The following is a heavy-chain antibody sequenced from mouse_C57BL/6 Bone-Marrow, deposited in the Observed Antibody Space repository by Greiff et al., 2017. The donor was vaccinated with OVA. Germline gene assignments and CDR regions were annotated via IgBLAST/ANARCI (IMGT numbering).Heavy chain of an antibody. CDR2: IDPETGGT. D-gene: IGHD2-1*01. J-gene: IGHJ1*03. CDR1: GYTFTDYE. V-gene: IGHV1-15*01. Sequence: VQLQQSGAELVRPGASVTLSCKASGYTFTDYEMHWVKQTPVHGLEWIGAIDPETGGTAYNQKFKGKAILTADKSSSTAYMELRSLTSEDSAVYYCTSFGNYRSWYFDVGGRGTTVTVSS. CDR3: TSFGNYRSWYFDV.